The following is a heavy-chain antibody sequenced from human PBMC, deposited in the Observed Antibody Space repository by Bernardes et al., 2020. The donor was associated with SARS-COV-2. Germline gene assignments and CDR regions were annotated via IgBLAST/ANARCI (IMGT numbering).Heavy chain of an antibody. CDR3: ARVSLTGTNRGFFGY. CDR1: GDSISGSDCCYT. J-gene: IGHJ4*02. Sequence: SETLSLTCTVSGDSISGSDCCYTWNWVRQPAGKGLEWIGLIYSSGNSDFNPSLKSRATISLDASQNQFSLRLSFVTATDTAVDYCARVSLTGTNRGFFGYWGQGTLVSVTT. V-gene: IGHV4-61*02. CDR2: IYSSGNS. D-gene: IGHD1-7*01.